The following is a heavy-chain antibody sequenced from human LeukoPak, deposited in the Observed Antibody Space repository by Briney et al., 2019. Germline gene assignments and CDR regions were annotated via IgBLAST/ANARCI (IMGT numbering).Heavy chain of an antibody. V-gene: IGHV1-69*13. Sequence: GASVKVSCKASGYTFTSYGISWVRQAPGQGLEWMGGIIPIFGTANYAQKFQGRVTITADESTSTAYMELSSLRSEDTAVYYCASLYCGGDCYYSSNFDYWGQGTLVTVSS. J-gene: IGHJ4*02. CDR1: GYTFTSYG. CDR3: ASLYCGGDCYYSSNFDY. D-gene: IGHD2-21*02. CDR2: IIPIFGTA.